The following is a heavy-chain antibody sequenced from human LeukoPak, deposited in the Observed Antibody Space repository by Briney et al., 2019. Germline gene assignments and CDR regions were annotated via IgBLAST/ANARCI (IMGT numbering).Heavy chain of an antibody. D-gene: IGHD2-15*01. CDR2: IYSGGST. V-gene: IGHV3-53*01. CDR1: GFTVSSNY. J-gene: IGHJ6*02. Sequence: TGGSLRLSCAASGFTVSSNYMSWVRQAPGKELEWVSVIYSGGSTYYADSVKGRFTISRDNSKNTLYLQMNSLRAEDTAVYYCARAALTHCSGGSCYSGRGYGMDVWGQGTTVTVSS. CDR3: ARAALTHCSGGSCYSGRGYGMDV.